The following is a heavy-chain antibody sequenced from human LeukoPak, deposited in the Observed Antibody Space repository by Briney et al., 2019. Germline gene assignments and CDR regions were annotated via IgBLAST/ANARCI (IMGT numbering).Heavy chain of an antibody. V-gene: IGHV5-51*01. Sequence: GESLKISCKASGYTFTGYWIGWVRQMPGKGLEWMGIMYPGDSQTRYSPSFQGQVTISADKSISTAYLQWSSLKASDTAIYYCVGSNGYPYYFDYWGQGTLVTVSS. CDR1: GYTFTGYW. D-gene: IGHD5-18*01. CDR3: VGSNGYPYYFDY. CDR2: MYPGDSQT. J-gene: IGHJ4*02.